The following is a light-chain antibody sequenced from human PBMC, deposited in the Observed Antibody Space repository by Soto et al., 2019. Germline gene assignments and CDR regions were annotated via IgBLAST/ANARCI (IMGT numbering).Light chain of an antibody. Sequence: QSALTQPPSASGSPGQSVTIYCTGTGSDVATYDFVSWYQQHPGKAPQLMIFEVNKRPSRVPDRFSGSKSGNTASLTVSGLQAEDEADYYCSSFTDSNTLIFGGGTKLTVL. CDR3: SSFTDSNTLI. CDR2: EVN. CDR1: GSDVATYDF. J-gene: IGLJ2*01. V-gene: IGLV2-8*01.